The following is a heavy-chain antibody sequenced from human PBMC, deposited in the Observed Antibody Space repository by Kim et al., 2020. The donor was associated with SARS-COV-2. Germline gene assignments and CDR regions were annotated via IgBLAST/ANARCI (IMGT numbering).Heavy chain of an antibody. J-gene: IGHJ3*02. CDR2: IIPLFGTA. CDR3: ARDGIYGSASPIDAFDI. V-gene: IGHV1-69*13. D-gene: IGHD1-20*01. CDR1: GGTFSNYA. Sequence: SVKVSCKASGGTFSNYAISWVRQAPGQGLEWMGGIIPLFGTANYPQKFQGRVTVTADDSTRTTYMELSSLRSEDTAVYYCARDGIYGSASPIDAFDIWGRGTLVTVPS.